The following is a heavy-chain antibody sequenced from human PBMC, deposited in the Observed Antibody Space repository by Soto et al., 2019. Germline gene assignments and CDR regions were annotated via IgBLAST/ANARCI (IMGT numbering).Heavy chain of an antibody. V-gene: IGHV3-23*01. CDR1: GFIFENFG. CDR2: ISGSGFKK. D-gene: IGHD1-26*01. CDR3: AKNQGVELVPLATVDWFDP. J-gene: IGHJ5*02. Sequence: VGSLRLSCAASGFIFENFGMSWVRQAPGKGLEWISSISGSGFKKYYADSVKGRFTISGDNSKSTVYLELNNLSAEDTAVYHCAKNQGVELVPLATVDWFDPWGQGSVVTVSS.